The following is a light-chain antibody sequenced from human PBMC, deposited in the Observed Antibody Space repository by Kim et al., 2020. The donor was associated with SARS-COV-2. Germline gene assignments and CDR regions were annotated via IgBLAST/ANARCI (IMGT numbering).Light chain of an antibody. Sequence: DIQMTQSPSSLSASVGDRVTITCQASQDITNDLNWYQQKPGRAPKLLIYDASNLEPGVPSRFSGSGSGTDFTFTISSLQPEDIATYYSEQYDNHPITFGRETRRGIK. V-gene: IGKV1-33*01. CDR1: QDITND. CDR2: DAS. J-gene: IGKJ5*01. CDR3: EQYDNHPIT.